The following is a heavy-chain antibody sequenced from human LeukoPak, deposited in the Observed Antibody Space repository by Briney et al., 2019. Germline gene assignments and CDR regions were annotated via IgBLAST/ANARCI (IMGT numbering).Heavy chain of an antibody. CDR2: ISYDGSNK. CDR1: GFTFSSYG. V-gene: IGHV3-30*18. Sequence: GSSLRLSCAPSGFTFSSYGMHWVRQAPRKGLEWVAVISYDGSNKYYAESVKGRFTISRDNSKNTLYLQMNSLRAEDTAVFYCAKDRSGWVEAFDIWGQGTMVTVSS. CDR3: AKDRSGWVEAFDI. D-gene: IGHD6-19*01. J-gene: IGHJ3*02.